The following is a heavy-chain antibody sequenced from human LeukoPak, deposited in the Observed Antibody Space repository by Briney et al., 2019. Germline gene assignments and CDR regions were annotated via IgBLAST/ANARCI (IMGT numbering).Heavy chain of an antibody. J-gene: IGHJ5*02. CDR2: ISGSGGST. V-gene: IGHV3-23*01. D-gene: IGHD3-10*01. Sequence: PGGSLSLSCAASGFTFSSYAMSWVRQAPGKGLEWVSAISGSGGSTYYADSVRGRFTISRDNSKNTLYLQMNSLRAEDTAVYYCAKLSSGSYSMTWGQGTLVTVSS. CDR1: GFTFSSYA. CDR3: AKLSSGSYSMT.